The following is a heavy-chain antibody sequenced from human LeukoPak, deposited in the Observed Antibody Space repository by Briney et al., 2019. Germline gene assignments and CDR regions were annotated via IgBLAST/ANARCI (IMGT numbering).Heavy chain of an antibody. CDR1: GGSISSYY. CDR2: IYYSGST. J-gene: IGHJ4*02. V-gene: IGHV4-59*12. Sequence: SETLSLTCTVSGGSISSYYWSWIRQPPGKGLEWIGYIYYSGSTYYNPSLKSRVTISVDRSKNQFSLKLSSVTAADTAVYYCARASLSGSYYFDYWGQGTLVAVSS. CDR3: ARASLSGSYYFDY. D-gene: IGHD1-26*01.